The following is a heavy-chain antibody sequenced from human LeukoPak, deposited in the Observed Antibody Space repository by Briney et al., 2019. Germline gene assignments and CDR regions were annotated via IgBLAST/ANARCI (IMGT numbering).Heavy chain of an antibody. CDR1: GGSISSGGYY. CDR3: ARDLYCGGDFYSYGAFDI. D-gene: IGHD2-21*02. V-gene: IGHV4-31*03. CDR2: IYYSGST. Sequence: KTSQTLSLTCTVSGGSISSGGYYWSWIRQHPGKGLEWIGYIYYSGSTYYNPSLKSRVTISVDTSKNQFSLKLSSVTAADTAVYYCARDLYCGGDFYSYGAFDIWGQGTMVTVSS. J-gene: IGHJ3*02.